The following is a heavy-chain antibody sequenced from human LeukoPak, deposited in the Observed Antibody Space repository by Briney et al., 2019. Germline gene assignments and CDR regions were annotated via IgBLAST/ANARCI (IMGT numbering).Heavy chain of an antibody. J-gene: IGHJ4*02. D-gene: IGHD1-26*01. V-gene: IGHV3-30*18. CDR2: ISYDGGDK. CDR1: GFTFSSYG. Sequence: GGSLRLSCAASGFTFSSYGMHWVRQAPGKGLEWMAVISYDGGDKKYANSVKGRFTISRDNSKNTLYLQMNSLRAEDTAVFYCAKKKDIGGAEHYFGHWGQGALVTVSS. CDR3: AKKKDIGGAEHYFGH.